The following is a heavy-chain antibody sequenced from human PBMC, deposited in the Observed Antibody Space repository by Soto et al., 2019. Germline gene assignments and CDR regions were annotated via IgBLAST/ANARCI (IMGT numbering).Heavy chain of an antibody. CDR1: GFTFSSYA. CDR3: ATRGSSSENYH. J-gene: IGHJ4*02. V-gene: IGHV3-23*01. CDR2: ISGSGGST. Sequence: GGSLRLSCAASGFTFSSYAMSWVRQAPGKGLEWVSAISGSGGSTYYADSVKGRFTISRDNSKNTLYLQMNSLRAEDTAVYYCATRGSSSENYHWGQGTLVTVSS. D-gene: IGHD6-13*01.